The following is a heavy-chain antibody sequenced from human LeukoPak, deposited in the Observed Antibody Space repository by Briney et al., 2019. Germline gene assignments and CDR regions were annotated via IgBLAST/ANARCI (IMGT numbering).Heavy chain of an antibody. D-gene: IGHD6-13*01. CDR1: GFTFSSYD. V-gene: IGHV3-13*01. CDR3: ARGWRGVAAAGYWFDP. CDR2: IGTAGDT. J-gene: IGHJ5*02. Sequence: PGGSLRLSCAASGFTFSSYDMHWVRQATGKGLEWVSAIGTAGDTYYPGSVKGRFTISRENAKNSLYLQMNGLRAGDTAVYYCARGWRGVAAAGYWFDPWGQGTLVTVSS.